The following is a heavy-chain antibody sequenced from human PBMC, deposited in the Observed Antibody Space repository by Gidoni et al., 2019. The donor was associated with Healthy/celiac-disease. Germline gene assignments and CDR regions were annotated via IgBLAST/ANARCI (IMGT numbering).Heavy chain of an antibody. CDR3: ARVQMRSMTTVTPDDAFDI. CDR1: GFTFSRYS. Sequence: EVQLVESGGGLVQPGGSLRLSCAASGFTFSRYSLHWVRQAPGKGLEYVSAISSNGGSTYYANSVKGRFTIARDNSKNTLYLQMGSLRAEDMAVYDCARVQMRSMTTVTPDDAFDIWGQGTMVTVSS. CDR2: ISSNGGST. J-gene: IGHJ3*02. D-gene: IGHD4-17*01. V-gene: IGHV3-64*01.